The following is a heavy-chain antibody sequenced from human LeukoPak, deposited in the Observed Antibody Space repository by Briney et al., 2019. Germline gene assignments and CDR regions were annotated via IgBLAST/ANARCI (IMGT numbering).Heavy chain of an antibody. CDR2: IYPGDSDT. D-gene: IGHD5-24*01. V-gene: IGHV5-51*01. CDR1: GYRFTSYW. Sequence: GESPKICCKGSGYRFTSYWIGGGRQMPGKGLGWMGIIYPGDSDTKYSPSFQGHVTISPDKSLSTAYLQSSSLKASGSAIYYWAGLKEMATIGPSDYWGQGTLVTASS. J-gene: IGHJ4*02. CDR3: AGLKEMATIGPSDY.